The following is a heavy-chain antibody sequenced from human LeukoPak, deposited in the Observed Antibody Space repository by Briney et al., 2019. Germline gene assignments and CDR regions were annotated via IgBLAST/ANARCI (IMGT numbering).Heavy chain of an antibody. CDR1: GGSFSGYY. CDR2: INHSGST. V-gene: IGHV4-34*01. CDR3: SRGVTDTN. J-gene: IGHJ4*02. Sequence: PSETLSLTCAVYGGSFSGYYWSWIGQPPGKGLEWLGEINHSGSTNYNPSLKSRVTISLDTSKNQFSLKLTSVTAADTAVYYCSRGVTDTNWGQGTLVTVSS. D-gene: IGHD4-23*01.